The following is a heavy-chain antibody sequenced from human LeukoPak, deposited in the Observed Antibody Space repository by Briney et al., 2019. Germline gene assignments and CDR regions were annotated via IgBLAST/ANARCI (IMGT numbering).Heavy chain of an antibody. V-gene: IGHV1-2*02. J-gene: IGHJ3*02. Sequence: ASVKVSCKASGYTFTGYYMHWVRQAPGQGLEWMGWINPNSGGTNYAQKFQGRVTMTRDTSISTAYMELSGLRSDDTAVYYCAKAVDLATISVDIWGQGTMVTVSS. CDR1: GYTFTGYY. CDR2: INPNSGGT. CDR3: AKAVDLATISVDI. D-gene: IGHD5-24*01.